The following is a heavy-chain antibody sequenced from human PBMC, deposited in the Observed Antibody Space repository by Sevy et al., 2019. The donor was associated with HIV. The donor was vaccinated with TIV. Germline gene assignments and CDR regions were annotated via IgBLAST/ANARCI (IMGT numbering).Heavy chain of an antibody. CDR2: IWYDESNK. CDR1: GFTFSSYG. Sequence: GGSLRLSCAVSGFTFSSYGMHWVRQAPGKGLEWVAGIWYDESNKYYADSVKGRFTTSRDNSKNTLYLQMNSLRAEDTAVYYCARDGEYCTNGVCSWGLFDYWGQGTLVTVSS. D-gene: IGHD2-8*01. CDR3: ARDGEYCTNGVCSWGLFDY. V-gene: IGHV3-33*01. J-gene: IGHJ4*02.